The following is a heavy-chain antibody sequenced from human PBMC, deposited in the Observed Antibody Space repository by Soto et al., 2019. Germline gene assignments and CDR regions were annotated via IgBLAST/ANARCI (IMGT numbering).Heavy chain of an antibody. CDR2: INHRGNS. Sequence: SETLSLTCVVSGYGISTSSYWGWVRQAPGKGLEWIGAINHRGNSYYNSSLKSRVTMSVDTSRNQFSLSLTSVTAEDTALYYCAKDRMDRGDPAEFDYWGQGTLVTVSS. V-gene: IGHV4-38-2*02. D-gene: IGHD3-10*01. CDR1: GYGISTSSY. CDR3: AKDRMDRGDPAEFDY. J-gene: IGHJ4*02.